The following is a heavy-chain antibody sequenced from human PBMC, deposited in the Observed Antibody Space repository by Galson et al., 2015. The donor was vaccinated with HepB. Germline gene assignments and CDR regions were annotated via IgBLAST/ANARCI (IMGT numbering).Heavy chain of an antibody. CDR1: GYTFTSYG. CDR3: ARGSKATGGLGDWWELPASLNWFDP. D-gene: IGHD1-26*01. V-gene: IGHV1-18*01. J-gene: IGHJ5*02. Sequence: SVKVSCKASGYTFTSYGISWVRQAPGQGLEWMGWISAYNGNTNYAQKLQGRVTMTTDTSTSTAYMELRSLRSDDTAVYYCARGSKATGGLGDWWELPASLNWFDPWGQGTLVTVSS. CDR2: ISAYNGNT.